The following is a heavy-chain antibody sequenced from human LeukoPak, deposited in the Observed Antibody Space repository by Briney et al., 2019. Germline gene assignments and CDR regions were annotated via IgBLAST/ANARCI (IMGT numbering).Heavy chain of an antibody. CDR2: ISYDGSNK. Sequence: GGSLRLSCAASGFTFSSYAMHWVRQAPGKGLEWVAVISYDGSNKYYADSVKGRFTISRDNSKNTLYLQMNSLRAEDTAVYYCAKDLDYYDSSGSFDPWGQGTLVTVSS. V-gene: IGHV3-30*04. D-gene: IGHD3-22*01. CDR1: GFTFSSYA. J-gene: IGHJ5*02. CDR3: AKDLDYYDSSGSFDP.